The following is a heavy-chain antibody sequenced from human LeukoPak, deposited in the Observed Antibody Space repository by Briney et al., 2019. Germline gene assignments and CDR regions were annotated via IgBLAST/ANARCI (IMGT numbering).Heavy chain of an antibody. Sequence: PGGSLRLSCAASGFTFSSYWMSWVRQAPGKGLEWVANIKQDGSEKYYVDSVKGRFTISRDNAKNSLYLQMNSLRAEDTAVYYCARSPSGIVVVIMDWGQGTLVTVSS. D-gene: IGHD3-22*01. V-gene: IGHV3-7*01. J-gene: IGHJ4*02. CDR3: ARSPSGIVVVIMD. CDR1: GFTFSSYW. CDR2: IKQDGSEK.